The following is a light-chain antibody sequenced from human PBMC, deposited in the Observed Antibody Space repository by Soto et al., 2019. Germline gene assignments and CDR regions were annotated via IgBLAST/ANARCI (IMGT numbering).Light chain of an antibody. CDR1: QSVLYSSNNKNY. CDR2: WAS. CDR3: HQYFTTPYT. V-gene: IGKV4-1*01. Sequence: DIVMTQSPDSLAVSLGERATINCKSSQSVLYSSNNKNYLAWYQQKPGQPPKLLIYWASTRESGVPDRFSGGGSGTDFTLTISSLQAEDVAVYYCHQYFTTPYTFGQGTRLENK. J-gene: IGKJ2*01.